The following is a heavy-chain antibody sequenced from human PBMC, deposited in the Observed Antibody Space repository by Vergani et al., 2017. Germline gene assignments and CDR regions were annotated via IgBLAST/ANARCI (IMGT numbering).Heavy chain of an antibody. V-gene: IGHV3-23*01. D-gene: IGHD3-22*01. CDR2: ISGSGGST. Sequence: EVQLLGSGGGLVQPGGSLRLSCAASGFTFSSYAMSWVRQAPEKGLEWVSTISGSGGSTYYADSVKGRFTISRDNFKNTLYLQMNSLRAEDTAVYYCAKGEPTYYYDSSGSSNWFDPWGQGTLVTVSS. J-gene: IGHJ5*02. CDR3: AKGEPTYYYDSSGSSNWFDP. CDR1: GFTFSSYA.